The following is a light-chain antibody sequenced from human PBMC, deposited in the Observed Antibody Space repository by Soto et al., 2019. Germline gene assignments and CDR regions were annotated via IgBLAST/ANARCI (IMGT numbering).Light chain of an antibody. CDR3: SSYTTAYTQV. CDR1: MRDVGAYNL. Sequence: QSVLTQPASVSGSAGQSITISCSGTMRDVGAYNLVSWYQQHPGQAPKLMISEVTTRPSGVSDRFSGSKSGNTASLTISRLQAEDEAHYYCSSYTTAYTQVFGGGTKLTVL. V-gene: IGLV2-14*01. J-gene: IGLJ3*02. CDR2: EVT.